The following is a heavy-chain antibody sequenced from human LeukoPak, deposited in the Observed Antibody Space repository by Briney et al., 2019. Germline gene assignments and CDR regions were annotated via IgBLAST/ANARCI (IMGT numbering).Heavy chain of an antibody. CDR3: ARASGGYSGYIYFDY. V-gene: IGHV1-69*06. Sequence: ASVKVSCKASGGTFSSYAISWVRQAPGQGLEWMGGIIPIFGTANYAQKFQGRVTITADKSTSTAYMELSSLRSEDTAVYYCARASGGYSGYIYFDYWGQGTLVTVSS. D-gene: IGHD5-12*01. CDR2: IIPIFGTA. CDR1: GGTFSSYA. J-gene: IGHJ4*02.